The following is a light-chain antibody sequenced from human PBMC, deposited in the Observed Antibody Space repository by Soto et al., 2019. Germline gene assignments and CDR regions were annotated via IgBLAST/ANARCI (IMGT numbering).Light chain of an antibody. CDR1: SSDVGRYNY. Sequence: LTQPAAVSGPPGQSITISCTGTSSDVGRYNYVSWYQQHPGKAPKLVIYEVRNRPSGISNRFSASKSGNTASLTISGLQAEDEADYYCTTYTSNTTWVFGGGTKLTVL. J-gene: IGLJ3*02. V-gene: IGLV2-14*01. CDR3: TTYTSNTTWV. CDR2: EVR.